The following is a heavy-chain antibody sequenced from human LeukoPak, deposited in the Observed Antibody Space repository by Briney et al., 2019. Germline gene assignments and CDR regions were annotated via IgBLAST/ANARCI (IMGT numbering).Heavy chain of an antibody. Sequence: GESLKISCKGSGYSFNTYWIGWVRQMPGKGLEWMAIIYPGDSDTRYSPSFQGQVTISADKSINTAYLQWSSLKASDTPMYYCARRVVNNRNWYFDLWGRGTLVTVSS. CDR1: GYSFNTYW. CDR3: ARRVVNNRNWYFDL. V-gene: IGHV5-51*01. CDR2: IYPGDSDT. D-gene: IGHD4-23*01. J-gene: IGHJ2*01.